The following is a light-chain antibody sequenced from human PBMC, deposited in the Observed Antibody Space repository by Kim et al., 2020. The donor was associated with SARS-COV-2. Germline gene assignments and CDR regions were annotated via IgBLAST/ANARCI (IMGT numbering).Light chain of an antibody. CDR2: GKI. CDR3: NSRDSSGDNVV. J-gene: IGLJ2*01. Sequence: SSELTQDPAVSVALGQTVRITCQGDSLRSSYATWYQQKPGQAPILLIYGKINRPSGIPNRFSGSSSGNTASLTITGTQAGDEADYYCNSRDSSGDNVVFG. V-gene: IGLV3-19*01. CDR1: SLRSSY.